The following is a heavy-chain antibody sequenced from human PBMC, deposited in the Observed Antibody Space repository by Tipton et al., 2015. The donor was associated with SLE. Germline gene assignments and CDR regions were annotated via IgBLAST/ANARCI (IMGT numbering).Heavy chain of an antibody. V-gene: IGHV3-30*02. CDR1: GFTFSSYG. J-gene: IGHJ2*01. CDR3: ARGSGSYYHWYFDL. CDR2: VRYDGRIT. Sequence: SLRLSCATSGFTFSSYGMHWVRQAPGKGLEWVAFVRYDGRITFYAESVKGRFTISRDNSRNTLSLQMNSLKVEDTAIYYCARGSGSYYHWYFDLWGRGTLVTVSS. D-gene: IGHD1-26*01.